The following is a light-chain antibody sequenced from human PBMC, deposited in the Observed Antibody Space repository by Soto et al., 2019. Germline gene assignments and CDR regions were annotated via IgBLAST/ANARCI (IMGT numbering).Light chain of an antibody. J-gene: IGKJ1*01. CDR3: QIYNTSPWT. CDR2: GAS. V-gene: IGKV3-20*01. Sequence: EIVLTQSPGTLSLSPGERATLSCRASQSVSDNYLAWYQQKPGQPPRLLFYGASTRASGSPDRFSGSGSGTDFTLTISRLEPEDFAVYYCQIYNTSPWTFGQGTRV. CDR1: QSVSDNY.